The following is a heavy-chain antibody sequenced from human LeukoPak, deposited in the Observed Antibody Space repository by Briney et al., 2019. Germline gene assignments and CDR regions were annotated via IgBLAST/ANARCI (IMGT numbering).Heavy chain of an antibody. V-gene: IGHV3-7*01. CDR3: ATDSPETAAFDY. D-gene: IGHD1-1*01. CDR2: IHPDGSVQ. Sequence: GGSLRLSCVASGVAIRNSWMSWVRQAPGKGLEWVANIHPDGSVQNYVDSVKGRFTISRDNAKNSLYLQINNLRAEDTAVYYCATDSPETAAFDYWGQGTLVTVSS. J-gene: IGHJ4*02. CDR1: GVAIRNSW.